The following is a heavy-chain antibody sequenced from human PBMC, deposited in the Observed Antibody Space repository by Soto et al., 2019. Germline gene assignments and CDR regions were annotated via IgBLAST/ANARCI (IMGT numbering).Heavy chain of an antibody. CDR3: ARADPPSGYCSSTSCYGWFDP. Sequence: QVQLQESGPGLVKPSQTLSLTCTVSGGSISSGGYYWSWIRQHPGKGLEWIGYIYYSGSTYYNPSLKSRVTISVDTSKNQFSLKLSSVTAADTAVYYCARADPPSGYCSSTSCYGWFDPWGQGTLVTVSS. D-gene: IGHD2-2*01. CDR2: IYYSGST. V-gene: IGHV4-31*03. J-gene: IGHJ5*02. CDR1: GGSISSGGYY.